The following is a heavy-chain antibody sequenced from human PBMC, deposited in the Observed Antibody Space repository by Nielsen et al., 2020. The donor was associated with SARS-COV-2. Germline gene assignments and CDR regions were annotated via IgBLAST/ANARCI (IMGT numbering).Heavy chain of an antibody. V-gene: IGHV4-61*08. D-gene: IGHD3-9*01. CDR1: GGSISSGDYF. CDR2: IYYSGST. CDR3: ARVSSYYDILTGYYLAFDI. J-gene: IGHJ3*02. Sequence: SETLSLTCTVSGGSISSGDYFWSWIRQPPGKGLEWIGYIYYSGSTNYNPSLKSRVTISVDTSKNQFSLKLSSVTAADTAVYYCARVSSYYDILTGYYLAFDIWGQGTMVTVSS.